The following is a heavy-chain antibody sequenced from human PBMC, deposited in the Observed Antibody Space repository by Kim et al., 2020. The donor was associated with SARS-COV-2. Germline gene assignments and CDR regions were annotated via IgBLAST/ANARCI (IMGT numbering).Heavy chain of an antibody. V-gene: IGHV3-23*01. CDR2: ISASGDRT. J-gene: IGHJ2*01. CDR3: AKDVVVAGTSSFDL. CDR1: GFIFSNYA. D-gene: IGHD2-15*01. Sequence: GGSLRLSCAASGFIFSNYAMNWVRLAPGKGLEWVSAISASGDRTYYADSAKGRFTISRDNSNLYLQMNSLRAEDTAIYDYAKDVVVAGTSSFDLWVRGTL.